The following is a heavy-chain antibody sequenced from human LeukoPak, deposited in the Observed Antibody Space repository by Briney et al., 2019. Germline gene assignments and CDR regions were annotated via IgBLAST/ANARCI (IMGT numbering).Heavy chain of an antibody. J-gene: IGHJ4*02. CDR2: MYYSGST. V-gene: IGHV4-34*01. Sequence: SETLSLTCAVYGGSFSGYYWSWIRQPPGKGLEWIGSMYYSGSTYYNPSLKSRVTISVDTSKNQFSPKLRSVTAADTAVYYCARDQQGVVETAMDSFDYWGQGTLVTVSS. CDR1: GGSFSGYY. D-gene: IGHD5-18*01. CDR3: ARDQQGVVETAMDSFDY.